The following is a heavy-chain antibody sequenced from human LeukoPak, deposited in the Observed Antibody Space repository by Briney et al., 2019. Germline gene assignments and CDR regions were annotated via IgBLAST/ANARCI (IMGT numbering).Heavy chain of an antibody. CDR3: AKDVYSSSSFDY. CDR2: ISYDGSNK. V-gene: IGHV3-30*18. J-gene: IGHJ4*02. CDR1: GFTFSSYA. Sequence: QPGGSLRLSCEASGFTFSSYAMTWVRQAPGKGLEWVTVISYDGSNKYYADSVKGRFTISRDNSKNTLFLQMNSLRAEDTAVYYCAKDVYSSSSFDYWGQGTLVTVSS. D-gene: IGHD6-6*01.